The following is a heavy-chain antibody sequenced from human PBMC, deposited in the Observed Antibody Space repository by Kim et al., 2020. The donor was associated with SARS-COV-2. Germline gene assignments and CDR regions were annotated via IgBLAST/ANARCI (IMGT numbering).Heavy chain of an antibody. D-gene: IGHD3-22*01. J-gene: IGHJ4*02. Sequence: SETLSLTCTVSGGSISSSSYYWGWIRQPPGKGLEWIGSIYYSGSTYYNPSLKSRVTISVDTSKNQFSLKLSSVTAADTAVYYCARQLPLVTMIVVVIIPGPFDYWGQGTLVTVSS. CDR1: GGSISSSSYY. CDR2: IYYSGST. CDR3: ARQLPLVTMIVVVIIPGPFDY. V-gene: IGHV4-39*01.